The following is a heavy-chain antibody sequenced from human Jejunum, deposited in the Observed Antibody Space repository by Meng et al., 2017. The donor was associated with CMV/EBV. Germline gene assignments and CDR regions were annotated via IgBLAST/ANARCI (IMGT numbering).Heavy chain of an antibody. V-gene: IGHV3-73*01. D-gene: IGHD4-11*01. CDR2: FRGKAHSYAT. Sequence: TFSGSAVHWVRQASGKGLEWVGRFRGKAHSYATAYAASVKGRFTISRDDSKNTAYLQMNSLKTEDTAVYYCTRADSSNYGSLFDYWGQGTLVTVSS. J-gene: IGHJ4*02. CDR3: TRADSSNYGSLFDY. CDR1: TFSGSA.